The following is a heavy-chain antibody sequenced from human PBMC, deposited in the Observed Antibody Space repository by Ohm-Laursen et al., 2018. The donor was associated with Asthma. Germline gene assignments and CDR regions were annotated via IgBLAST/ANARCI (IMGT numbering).Heavy chain of an antibody. CDR2: ISYDGSNK. V-gene: IGHV3-30*18. CDR1: GFTFTNYG. J-gene: IGHJ4*02. D-gene: IGHD3-9*01. Sequence: SLRLSCSASGFTFTNYGMHWVRQAPGKGLEWVAVISYDGSNKYYADSVKGRFTIFRDNPKNTLFLQMNSLRAEDTAVYYCAKSSLRYFNWLLGDYWGQGSLVTVSS. CDR3: AKSSLRYFNWLLGDY.